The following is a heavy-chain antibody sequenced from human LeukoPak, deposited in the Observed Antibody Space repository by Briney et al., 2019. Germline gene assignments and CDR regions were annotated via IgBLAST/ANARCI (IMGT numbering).Heavy chain of an antibody. Sequence: GGSLRLSCAASGFTFSSYAMSWVRQAPGKGLEWVSAISGSGGSTYYADSVKGRFTISRDNSKNTLYLQTNSLRAEDTAVYYCAKDNLPIRYCSGGSCYFPAEYFQHWGQGTLVTVSS. J-gene: IGHJ1*01. CDR2: ISGSGGST. D-gene: IGHD2-15*01. CDR1: GFTFSSYA. CDR3: AKDNLPIRYCSGGSCYFPAEYFQH. V-gene: IGHV3-23*01.